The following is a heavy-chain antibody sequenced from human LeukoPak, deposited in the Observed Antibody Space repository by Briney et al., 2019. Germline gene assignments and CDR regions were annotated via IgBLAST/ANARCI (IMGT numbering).Heavy chain of an antibody. CDR3: ATDRPIHYDFWSGYFRGTFDI. V-gene: IGHV1-46*01. J-gene: IGHJ3*02. D-gene: IGHD3-3*01. Sequence: ASVKVSCKASGYTFTSYYMHWVRQAPGQGLEWMGIINPSGGSTSYAQKFQGRVTMTRDTSTSTVYMELSSLRSEDTAVYCCATDRPIHYDFWSGYFRGTFDIWGQGTMVTVSS. CDR1: GYTFTSYY. CDR2: INPSGGST.